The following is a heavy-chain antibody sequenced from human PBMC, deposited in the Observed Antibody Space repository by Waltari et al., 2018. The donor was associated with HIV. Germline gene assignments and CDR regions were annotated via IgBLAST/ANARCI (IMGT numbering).Heavy chain of an antibody. V-gene: IGHV3-30*02. D-gene: IGHD3-22*01. CDR3: ANLYYYDSSGYHGAFDI. J-gene: IGHJ3*02. CDR2: IRYDGSNK. Sequence: QVQLVESGGGVVQPGGSLRLSCAASGFTFSSYGMHWVRQAPGKGLEWVAFIRYDGSNKYYADSVKGRFTISRDNSKNTLYLQMNSLRAEDTAVYYCANLYYYDSSGYHGAFDIWGQGTMVTVSS. CDR1: GFTFSSYG.